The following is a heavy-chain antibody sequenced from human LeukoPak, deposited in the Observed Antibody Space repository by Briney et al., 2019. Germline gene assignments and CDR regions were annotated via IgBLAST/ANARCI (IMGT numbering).Heavy chain of an antibody. CDR1: GFTFSSYS. CDR2: ISSSSSTI. Sequence: PGGSLRLSCAASGFTFSSYSMNWVRQAPGKGLEWVSYISSSSSTIYYADSVKGRFTISRDNAKKSPYLQMNSLRAEDTAVYFCARDGTIFVDYMDVWGKGTTVTVSS. D-gene: IGHD3-3*01. V-gene: IGHV3-48*04. CDR3: ARDGTIFVDYMDV. J-gene: IGHJ6*03.